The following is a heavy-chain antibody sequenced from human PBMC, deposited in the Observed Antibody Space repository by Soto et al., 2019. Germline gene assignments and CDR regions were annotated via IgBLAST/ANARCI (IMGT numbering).Heavy chain of an antibody. D-gene: IGHD6-13*01. V-gene: IGHV4-59*01. Sequence: PSGTPALTCTVSGGSISSDYWSWIRQPPGKGLEWIGYIYYSGSTNYNPSLKSRVTISVDTSKNQFSLKLSSVTAADTAVYYCASSNIAAAGFYYYGMDVWGRGTTVTVSS. J-gene: IGHJ6*02. CDR3: ASSNIAAAGFYYYGMDV. CDR1: GGSISSDY. CDR2: IYYSGST.